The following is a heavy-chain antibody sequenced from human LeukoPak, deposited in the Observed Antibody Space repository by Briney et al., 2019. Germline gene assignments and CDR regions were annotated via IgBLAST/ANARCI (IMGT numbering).Heavy chain of an antibody. CDR2: MNPNSGNT. Sequence: ASVKVSCKASGYTFTSYDINWVRQATGQGLEWMGWMNPNSGNTGYAQKFQGRVTMTRNTSISTAYMELSSLRSDDTAVYYCARAVTMVRGRVRNNWFDPWGQGTLVTVSS. V-gene: IGHV1-8*01. J-gene: IGHJ5*02. CDR3: ARAVTMVRGRVRNNWFDP. D-gene: IGHD3-10*01. CDR1: GYTFTSYD.